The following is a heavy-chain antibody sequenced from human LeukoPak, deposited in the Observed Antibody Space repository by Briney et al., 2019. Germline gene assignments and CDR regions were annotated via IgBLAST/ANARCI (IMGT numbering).Heavy chain of an antibody. V-gene: IGHV4-39*07. CDR1: GGSISSSNYY. CDR2: IYYSGST. J-gene: IGHJ3*02. CDR3: ARDLITIFGVVIPYDAFDI. D-gene: IGHD3-3*01. Sequence: SETLSLTCTVSGGSISSSNYYWGWIRQPPGKGLEWIGSIYYSGSTYYKPSLKSRVTISVDTSKNQFSLKLSSVTAADTAVYYCARDLITIFGVVIPYDAFDIWGQGTMVTVSS.